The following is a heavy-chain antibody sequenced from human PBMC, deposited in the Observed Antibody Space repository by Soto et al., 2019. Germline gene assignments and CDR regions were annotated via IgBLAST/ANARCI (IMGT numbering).Heavy chain of an antibody. J-gene: IGHJ4*02. V-gene: IGHV3-30-3*01. CDR2: ISYDGSNK. CDR1: GFTFSSYA. Sequence: QVQLVESGGGVVQPGRSLRLSCAASGFTFSSYAMHWVRQAPGKGLEWVAVISYDGSNKYYADSVKGRFTISRDNSKNTLYLQMNSLRAEDTAVYYCARAEDSGRGYSFDYWGQGTLVTVSS. D-gene: IGHD3-22*01. CDR3: ARAEDSGRGYSFDY.